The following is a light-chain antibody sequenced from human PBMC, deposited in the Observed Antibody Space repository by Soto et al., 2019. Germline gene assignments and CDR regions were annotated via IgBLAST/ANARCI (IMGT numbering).Light chain of an antibody. CDR2: DTN. CDR3: AAWAGSLRDLL. V-gene: IGLV1-51*01. J-gene: IGLJ2*01. Sequence: QSVLTQPPSVSAAPGQKVTISCSGSSYSIGKNYVSWYQQFPGTAPKLLIVDTNKRPSGIPDRFSGSKSGTSATLAITGLQTGDEADYYCAAWAGSLRDLLFGGGTKLTVL. CDR1: SYSIGKNY.